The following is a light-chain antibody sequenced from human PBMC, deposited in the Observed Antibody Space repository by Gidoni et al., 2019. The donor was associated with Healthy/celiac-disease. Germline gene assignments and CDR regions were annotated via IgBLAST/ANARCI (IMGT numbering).Light chain of an antibody. CDR3: AAWDDSLSGPV. J-gene: IGLJ3*02. V-gene: IGLV1-47*01. Sequence: SVLTHPPSASGTPGQRVTISCSGSSSNIGSNYVYWYQQLPGTAPKLLIYRNNQRPSGVPDRFSVSKSGTSASLAIRGLRSEDEADYYCAAWDDSLSGPVFGGGTKLTVL. CDR1: SSNIGSNY. CDR2: RNN.